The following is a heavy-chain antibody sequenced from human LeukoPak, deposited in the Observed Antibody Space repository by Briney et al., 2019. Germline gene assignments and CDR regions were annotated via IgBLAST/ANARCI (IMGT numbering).Heavy chain of an antibody. J-gene: IGHJ2*01. CDR3: AKTSPYQLSFDL. D-gene: IGHD2-2*01. CDR1: GFTLSSPT. V-gene: IGHV3-48*01. CDR2: ISSSSSTL. Sequence: GGSLRLSPAGSGFTLSSPTKEWGRPAPGEGAGGVSYISSSSSTLYYADSVKGRFTISRDNAKNLLYLQMDSLRAGDTAVYYCAKTSPYQLSFDLWGRGTLVTVSS.